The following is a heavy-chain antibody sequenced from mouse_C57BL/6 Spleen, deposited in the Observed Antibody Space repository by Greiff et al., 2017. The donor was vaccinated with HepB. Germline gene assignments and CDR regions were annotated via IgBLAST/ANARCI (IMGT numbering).Heavy chain of an antibody. CDR3: ARSPYGNYGYAMDD. V-gene: IGHV1-85*01. CDR2: IYPRDGST. Sequence: VQLQQSGPELVKPGASVKLSCKASGYTFTSYDINWVKQRPGQGLEWIGWIYPRDGSTKYNEKVKGKATLTVDTSSSTAYMELHSLTSEDSAVYCCARSPYGNYGYAMDDWGQGTSVTVSS. CDR1: GYTFTSYD. D-gene: IGHD2-1*01. J-gene: IGHJ4*01.